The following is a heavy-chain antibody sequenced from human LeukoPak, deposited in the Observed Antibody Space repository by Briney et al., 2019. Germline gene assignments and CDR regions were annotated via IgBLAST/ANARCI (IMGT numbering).Heavy chain of an antibody. CDR2: INQDGSEK. Sequence: PGGSLRLSCAASGFTFSSYWMSWVRQAPGKGLEWVANINQDGSEKYYVDSVKGRFTNSRDNAKNSLYLQMNSLRAEDTAVYYCARWRYYSGDNYYYYFDHWGQGTLVTVSS. D-gene: IGHD2-15*01. CDR3: ARWRYYSGDNYYYYFDH. J-gene: IGHJ4*02. V-gene: IGHV3-7*01. CDR1: GFTFSSYW.